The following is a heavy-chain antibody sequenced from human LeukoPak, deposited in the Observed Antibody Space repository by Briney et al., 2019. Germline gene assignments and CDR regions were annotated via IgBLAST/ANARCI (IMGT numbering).Heavy chain of an antibody. CDR2: IYYSGST. CDR3: ARDGRGMVVAGNYYYGMDV. V-gene: IGHV4-59*01. Sequence: VKPSETLSLTCTVSGGSISSYYWSWVRQPPGKGLEWIGDIYYSGSTNYNPSLKSRVTMSVDTSKNQFSLKLSSVTAADTAVYYCARDGRGMVVAGNYYYGMDVWGQGTTVTVSS. J-gene: IGHJ6*02. CDR1: GGSISSYY. D-gene: IGHD6-19*01.